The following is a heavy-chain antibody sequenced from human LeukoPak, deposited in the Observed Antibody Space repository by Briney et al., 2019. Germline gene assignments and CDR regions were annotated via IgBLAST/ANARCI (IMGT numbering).Heavy chain of an antibody. CDR1: GGSINNYH. V-gene: IGHV4-59*03. CDR2: FYHSGST. D-gene: IGHD6-19*01. CDR3: ASAQQWLAFDY. J-gene: IGHJ4*02. Sequence: SETLSLTCAVSGGSINNYHWSWIRQPPGKGLEWIGCFYHSGSTTYNPSLKSRVTISVDASKSVFSLKLDSVTAADTAMYFCASAQQWLAFDYWGQGILVTVSS.